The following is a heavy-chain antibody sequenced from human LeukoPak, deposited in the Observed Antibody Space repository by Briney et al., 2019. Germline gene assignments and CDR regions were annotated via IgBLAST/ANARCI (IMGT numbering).Heavy chain of an antibody. CDR2: LYSDGTT. D-gene: IGHD2-21*02. CDR1: GFTVSSHY. CDR3: ARVAYYRVTADQITDASDV. V-gene: IGHV3-66*01. Sequence: PGGSLRLSCAASGFTVSSHYMNWVRQAPGKGLQWVSVLYSDGTTYYADSVKGRFTISRDNSRSTLYLQMNSLRAEDTAVYFCARVAYYRVTADQITDASDVWGRGKAVPVSS. J-gene: IGHJ3*01.